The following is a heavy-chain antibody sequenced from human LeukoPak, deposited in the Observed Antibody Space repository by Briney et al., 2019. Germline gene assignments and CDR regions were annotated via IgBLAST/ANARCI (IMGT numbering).Heavy chain of an antibody. D-gene: IGHD6-6*01. CDR1: GYTLTELS. Sequence: ASVKVSCKVSGYTLTELSMHWVRQAPGKGLEWMGGFDPEDGETIYAQKFQGRVTMTEDTSTDTAYMELSSLRSEDTAVCYCATEEYSNSGGAFDIWGQGAMVTVSS. CDR2: FDPEDGET. CDR3: ATEEYSNSGGAFDI. V-gene: IGHV1-24*01. J-gene: IGHJ3*02.